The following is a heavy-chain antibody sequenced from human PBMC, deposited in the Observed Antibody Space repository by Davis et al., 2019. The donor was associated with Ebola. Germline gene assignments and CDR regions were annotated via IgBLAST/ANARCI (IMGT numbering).Heavy chain of an antibody. D-gene: IGHD3-3*01. J-gene: IGHJ4*02. CDR3: ARNRRGITIFGVVILYYFDY. V-gene: IGHV3-7*03. CDR1: GFTFSSYS. Sequence: GGSLRLSCAGSGFTFSSYSMSWVRQAPGKGLEWVANIKEDGSEKYYVDSVKGRFTISRDNAKNSLYLQMNSLRAEDTAVYYCARNRRGITIFGVVILYYFDYWGQGTLVTVSS. CDR2: IKEDGSEK.